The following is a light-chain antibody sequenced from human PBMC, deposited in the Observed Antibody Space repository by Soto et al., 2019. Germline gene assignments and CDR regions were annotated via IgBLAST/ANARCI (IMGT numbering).Light chain of an antibody. CDR3: QQYNSYPYT. J-gene: IGKJ2*01. CDR2: KAS. V-gene: IGKV1-5*03. CDR1: QSISNW. Sequence: DIQMTQSPSTQSASVGDRVTITCRASQSISNWLAWYQQKPGKAPNLLIYKASSLESGVPSRFSGSGSGTEFTLTISSLQPDDFATYYCQQYNSYPYTFGQGTKLEI.